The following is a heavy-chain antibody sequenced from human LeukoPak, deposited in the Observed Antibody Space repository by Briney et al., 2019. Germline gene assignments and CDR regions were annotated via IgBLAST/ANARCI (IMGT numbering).Heavy chain of an antibody. CDR3: ARVNPRSGYRLRAYYFDY. Sequence: PSETLSLTCAVSVGSISRGGYSWSWIRQPPGKGLEWIGYIYYSGSTYYNPSLKSRVTISVDTSKNQFSLKLSSVTAADTAVYYCARVNPRSGYRLRAYYFDYWGQGTLVTVSS. CDR2: IYYSGST. D-gene: IGHD3-3*01. J-gene: IGHJ4*02. V-gene: IGHV4-30-4*07. CDR1: VGSISRGGYS.